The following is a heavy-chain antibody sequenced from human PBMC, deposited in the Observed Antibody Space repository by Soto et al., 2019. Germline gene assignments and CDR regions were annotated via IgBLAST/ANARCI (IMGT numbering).Heavy chain of an antibody. D-gene: IGHD5-18*01. V-gene: IGHV1-69*13. Sequence: SVKVSCKASGGTFSSYAISWVRQAPGQGLEWMGGIIPIFGTANYAQKFQGRVTITADESTSIAYIQWGSLRASDSATYYCARQGPPYSGSGYYYEMDVWGPGTTVTVSS. CDR3: ARQGPPYSGSGYYYEMDV. CDR2: IIPIFGTA. CDR1: GGTFSSYA. J-gene: IGHJ6*02.